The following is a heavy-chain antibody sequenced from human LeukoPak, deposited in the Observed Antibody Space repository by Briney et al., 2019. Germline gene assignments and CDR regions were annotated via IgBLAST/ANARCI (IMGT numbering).Heavy chain of an antibody. CDR3: AREYSGSSYYFDY. J-gene: IGHJ4*02. D-gene: IGHD1-26*01. CDR1: GFTVSSDY. CDR2: IYSGGST. Sequence: GGSLRLSCAASGFTVSSDYMSWVRQAPGKGLEWVSVIYSGGSTYYADSVKGRFTISRDNSKNTLYLQMNSLRAEDTAVYYCAREYSGSSYYFDYWGQGTLVTVSS. V-gene: IGHV3-66*02.